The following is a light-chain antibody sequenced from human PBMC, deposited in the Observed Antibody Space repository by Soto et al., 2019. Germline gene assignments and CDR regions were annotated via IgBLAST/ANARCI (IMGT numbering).Light chain of an antibody. CDR3: AVRDDRLSGDWV. J-gene: IGLJ3*02. CDR2: KDD. CDR1: NSNIESNY. V-gene: IGLV1-47*01. Sequence: QAVLTQTPSASGTPGQRVTISCSGSNSNIESNYVYWYQQFPRTAPKLLIYKDDQRPSGVPDRFPGSKSGASVSLAISGLRSEDEADYYCAVRDDRLSGDWVFGGGTQLTVL.